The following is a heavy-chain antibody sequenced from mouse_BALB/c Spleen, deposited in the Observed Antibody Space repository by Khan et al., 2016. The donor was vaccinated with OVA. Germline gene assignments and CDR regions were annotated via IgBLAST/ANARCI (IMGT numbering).Heavy chain of an antibody. V-gene: IGHV2-6*02. J-gene: IGHJ4*01. CDR2: IWSDGNT. Sequence: QVQLKQSGPGLVAPSQSLSITCTVSGFSLTSYGVHWVRQPPGKGLEWLVVIWSDGNTNYNSVLKSRLSICKDNSKSQVFLKMNSLQTDDTAIYYCARWFDGYSSLYAMDYWGQGTSVTVSS. CDR3: ARWFDGYSSLYAMDY. D-gene: IGHD2-3*01. CDR1: GFSLTSYG.